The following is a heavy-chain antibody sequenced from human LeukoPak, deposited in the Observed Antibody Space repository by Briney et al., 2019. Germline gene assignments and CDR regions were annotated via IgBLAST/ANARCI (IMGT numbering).Heavy chain of an antibody. J-gene: IGHJ3*02. V-gene: IGHV3-7*01. CDR1: GFTFSSYW. Sequence: PGGSLRLSCAAPGFTFSSYWMSWVRQAPGKGLEWVANIKQDGSEKYYVDSVKGRFTISRDNAKNSLYLQMNSLRAEDTAVYYCARDLPEGAFDIWGQGTMVTVSS. CDR3: ARDLPEGAFDI. CDR2: IKQDGSEK.